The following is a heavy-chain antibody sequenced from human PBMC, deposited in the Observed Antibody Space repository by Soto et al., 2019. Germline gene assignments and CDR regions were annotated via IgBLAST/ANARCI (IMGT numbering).Heavy chain of an antibody. CDR3: ARESSPGHWFDP. V-gene: IGHV4-59*12. Sequence: PSETLSLTCTVSGGSISSYYWSWIRQPPGKGLEWIGYIYYSGGTNYNPSLKSRVTISVDTSKNQFSLKLSSVTAADTAVYYCARESSPGHWFDPWGQGTLVTVSS. D-gene: IGHD6-6*01. CDR2: IYYSGGT. J-gene: IGHJ5*02. CDR1: GGSISSYY.